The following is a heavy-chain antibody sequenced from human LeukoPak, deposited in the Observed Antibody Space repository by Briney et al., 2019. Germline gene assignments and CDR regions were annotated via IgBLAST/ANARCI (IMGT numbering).Heavy chain of an antibody. Sequence: PGGSLRLSCAASGFTFSSYSMNWVRQAPGKGLEWVSSISSSSYIYYADSVKGRFTISRDNAKNSLYLQMNSLRAEDTAVYYCARGPTSWSLKLYWGQGTLVTVSS. CDR2: ISSSSYI. D-gene: IGHD2-8*01. CDR1: GFTFSSYS. V-gene: IGHV3-21*01. J-gene: IGHJ4*02. CDR3: ARGPTSWSLKLY.